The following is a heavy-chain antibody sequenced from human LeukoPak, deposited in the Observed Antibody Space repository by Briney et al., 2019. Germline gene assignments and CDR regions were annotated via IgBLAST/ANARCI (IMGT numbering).Heavy chain of an antibody. Sequence: RPGGSLRLSCAASGFTFDDSVMSWVRQAPGKGLGWVSGINWNGGSTGYADSVKGRFIISRDNAKNSLYLQMSSLRAEDTALYYCARDWFTRLGELSPDRAFDYWGQGTLVTVSS. CDR3: ARDWFTRLGELSPDRAFDY. D-gene: IGHD3-16*02. V-gene: IGHV3-20*04. CDR1: GFTFDDSV. J-gene: IGHJ4*02. CDR2: INWNGGST.